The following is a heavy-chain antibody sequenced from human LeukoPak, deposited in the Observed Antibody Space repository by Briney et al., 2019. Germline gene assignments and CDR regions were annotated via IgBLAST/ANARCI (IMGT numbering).Heavy chain of an antibody. CDR2: ISWNSGSI. CDR3: AKDEDAYYDSSGYFGY. Sequence: GGSLRLSCAASGFTFDDYAMHWVRQAPGKGLAWVSGISWNSGSIGYADSVKGRFTISRDNAKNSLYLQMNSLRAEDTALYYCAKDEDAYYDSSGYFGYWGQGTLVTVSS. CDR1: GFTFDDYA. V-gene: IGHV3-9*01. J-gene: IGHJ4*02. D-gene: IGHD3-22*01.